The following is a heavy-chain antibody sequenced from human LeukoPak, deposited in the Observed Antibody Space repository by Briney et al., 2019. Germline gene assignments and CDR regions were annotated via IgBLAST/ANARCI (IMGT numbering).Heavy chain of an antibody. J-gene: IGHJ5*02. V-gene: IGHV1-18*01. D-gene: IGHD6-13*01. Sequence: ASVKVSCKASGYTFTSYGISWVRQAPGQGLEWMGWISAYNGNTNYAQKLQGRVTMTTDTSTSTAYMELRSLRSDDTAVYYCARDNAFLLGIAAAAIDPWGQGTLVTASS. CDR2: ISAYNGNT. CDR1: GYTFTSYG. CDR3: ARDNAFLLGIAAAAIDP.